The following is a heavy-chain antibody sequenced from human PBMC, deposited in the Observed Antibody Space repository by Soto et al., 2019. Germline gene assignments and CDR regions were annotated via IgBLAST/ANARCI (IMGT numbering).Heavy chain of an antibody. V-gene: IGHV2-5*02. CDR2: IYWDNDK. J-gene: IGHJ5*02. CDR3: AHSGAYLGSS. CDR1: GFSLSTSGVG. Sequence: QITLKESGPPLVKPTQTLTLTCTFSGFSLSTSGVGVAWIRQPPGKALEWLALIYWDNDKRYRPSLKSRLTITKDTAENQVVLTMTDMDPVDTATYYCAHSGAYLGSSWGQGTLVTVSS. D-gene: IGHD4-17*01.